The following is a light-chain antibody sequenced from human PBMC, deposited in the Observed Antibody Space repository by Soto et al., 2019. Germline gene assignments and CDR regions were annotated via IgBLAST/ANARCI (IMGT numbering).Light chain of an antibody. CDR3: QQYNDCPWT. J-gene: IGKJ1*01. CDR2: KAS. V-gene: IGKV1-5*03. Sequence: DIQMTQSPSTLSASVADRVTITCRASQSLIGWLAWYQQKPGKAPKLLIYKASSLETGVPSRFSGSGSVTDFTPTVSGLQPDALATYYCQQYNDCPWTFGQGTRVEIK. CDR1: QSLIGW.